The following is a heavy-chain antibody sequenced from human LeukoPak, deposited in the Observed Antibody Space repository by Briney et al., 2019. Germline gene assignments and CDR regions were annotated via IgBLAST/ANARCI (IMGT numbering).Heavy chain of an antibody. J-gene: IGHJ6*02. V-gene: IGHV1-2*02. D-gene: IGHD6-19*01. Sequence: ASVKVSCKSSGYTFTRYYMHWVRQAPGQGREWMGWINPNSGGTNYAQKFQGRVTMARDTSISTAYMELSRLRSDDTAVYYCATVRLGSGWLPTAIGMDVWGQGTTVTVSS. CDR1: GYTFTRYY. CDR3: ATVRLGSGWLPTAIGMDV. CDR2: INPNSGGT.